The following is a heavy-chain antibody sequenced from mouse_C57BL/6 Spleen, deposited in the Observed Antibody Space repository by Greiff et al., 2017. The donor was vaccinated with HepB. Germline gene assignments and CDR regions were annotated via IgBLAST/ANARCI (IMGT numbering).Heavy chain of an antibody. V-gene: IGHV1-59*01. D-gene: IGHD1-1*01. CDR3: ARGKICYYGSSFYAMDY. Sequence: VQLQQPGAELVRPGTSVKLSCKASGYTFTSYWMHWVKQRPGQGLEWIGVIDPSDSYTNYNQKFKGKATLTVDTSSSTAYMQLSSLTSEDSAVYYCARGKICYYGSSFYAMDYWGQGTSVTVSS. CDR2: IDPSDSYT. CDR1: GYTFTSYW. J-gene: IGHJ4*01.